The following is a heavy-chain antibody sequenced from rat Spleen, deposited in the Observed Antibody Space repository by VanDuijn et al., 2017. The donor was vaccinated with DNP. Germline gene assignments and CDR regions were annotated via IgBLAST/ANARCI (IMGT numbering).Heavy chain of an antibody. V-gene: IGHV2-32*01. CDR1: GFSLTSYD. D-gene: IGHD1-4*01. J-gene: IGHJ4*01. Sequence: QVQLKESGPGLVQPSQTLSLTCTVSGFSLTSYDVHWVRQPPGDGLEWMGVMWNDGDTSYNSTLKSRLSISRDISKSQVFLTRHSLQTEDTATYYCAEEPGLGDAMDAWGQGTSVTVSS. CDR2: MWNDGDT. CDR3: AEEPGLGDAMDA.